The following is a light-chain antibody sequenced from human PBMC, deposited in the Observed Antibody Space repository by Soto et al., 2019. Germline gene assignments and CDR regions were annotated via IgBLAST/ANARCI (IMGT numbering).Light chain of an antibody. CDR2: KAS. Sequence: DIPLTQSPSTLSASVGDRATITCRASQSISSWLAWYQQKPGKAPKLLVHKASSLESGVPSRFSGSGSGTEFTLTISTLQPDDFATYYCQQYEAYPLTFGGGTKVEI. CDR3: QQYEAYPLT. V-gene: IGKV1-5*03. J-gene: IGKJ4*01. CDR1: QSISSW.